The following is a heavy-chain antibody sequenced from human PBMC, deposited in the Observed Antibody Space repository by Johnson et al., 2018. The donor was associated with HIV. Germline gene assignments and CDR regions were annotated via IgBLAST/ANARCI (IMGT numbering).Heavy chain of an antibody. CDR2: IKQDGREK. V-gene: IGHV3-7*03. CDR3: ARDPSTAAADSKDAFDI. CDR1: GFAFSRYW. D-gene: IGHD6-13*01. Sequence: VQLVESGGGLVQFGESLRLSCAASGFAFSRYWMSWVRQAPGRGLEWVANIKQDGREKSYVGSVRGRFSISRDNAKNSLYLQMNSLRAEDTALYYCARDPSTAAADSKDAFDIWGQGTMVTVSS. J-gene: IGHJ3*02.